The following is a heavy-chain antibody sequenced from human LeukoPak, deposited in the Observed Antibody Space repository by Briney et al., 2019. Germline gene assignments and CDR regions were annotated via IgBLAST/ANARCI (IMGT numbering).Heavy chain of an antibody. CDR3: AKFWGPTDYSGDSVAFDI. Sequence: GGSLRLSCAASGLTFSSYGMHWVRQAPGKGLEWVAFIRYDGSNKYYADSVKGRFTISRDTSKNTLYLQMNSLRAEDTAVYYCAKFWGPTDYSGDSVAFDIWGQGTMVTVAS. V-gene: IGHV3-30*02. D-gene: IGHD4-23*01. CDR1: GLTFSSYG. CDR2: IRYDGSNK. J-gene: IGHJ3*02.